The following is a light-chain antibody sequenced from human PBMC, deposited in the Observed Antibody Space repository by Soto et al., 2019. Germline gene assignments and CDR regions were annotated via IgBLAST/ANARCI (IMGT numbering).Light chain of an antibody. V-gene: IGKV3-20*01. CDR2: GAS. J-gene: IGKJ1*01. CDR1: QSVSSRY. Sequence: EILLTQSPGTLSLSPGERATLSCMASQSVSSRYLAWYQQKPGQAPRLLIYGASSRATGIPDRFSGSGSGTDFTLTISRLEPEDFAVYYCQQYGSSPPWTFGQGTKVDIK. CDR3: QQYGSSPPWT.